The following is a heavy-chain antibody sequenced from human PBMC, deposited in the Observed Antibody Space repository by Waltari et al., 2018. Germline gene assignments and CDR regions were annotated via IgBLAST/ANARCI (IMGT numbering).Heavy chain of an antibody. D-gene: IGHD3-22*01. CDR2: IIPIFGTA. CDR3: AVGYYDSGDYYYDLVDY. J-gene: IGHJ4*02. Sequence: QVQLVQSGAEVKKPGSSVKVSCKASGGTFSSYAISWVRQAPGQWLEWMGGIIPIFGTANYAQKFQGRVTITADESTSTAYMELSSLRSEDTAVYYCAVGYYDSGDYYYDLVDYWGQGTLVTVSS. CDR1: GGTFSSYA. V-gene: IGHV1-69*01.